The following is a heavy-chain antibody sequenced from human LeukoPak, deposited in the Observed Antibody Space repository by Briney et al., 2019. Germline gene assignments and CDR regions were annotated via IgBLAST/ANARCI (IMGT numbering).Heavy chain of an antibody. Sequence: SGGSLRLSCAASGFTFSSYVMSWVRQAPGKGLEWVSAVVSSGDSVYYADSVKGRFTTSRDNSQNTLYLQMNSLRAEDTAVYYCAKPYKSGWYQCFDYWGQGTRVTVSS. V-gene: IGHV3-23*01. D-gene: IGHD6-19*01. J-gene: IGHJ4*02. CDR2: VVSSGDSV. CDR1: GFTFSSYV. CDR3: AKPYKSGWYQCFDY.